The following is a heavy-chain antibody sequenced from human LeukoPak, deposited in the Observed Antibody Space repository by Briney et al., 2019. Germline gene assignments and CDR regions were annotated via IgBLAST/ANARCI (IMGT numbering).Heavy chain of an antibody. J-gene: IGHJ4*02. CDR1: GFTFSSYS. V-gene: IGHV3-21*01. Sequence: GGSLRLSCAASGFTFSSYSMNWVRQAPGKGPEWVSSISSSSSYIYYADSVKGRFTISRDNAKNSLYLQMNSLRAEDTAVYYCARDPWHDYSNYAGYFDYWGQGTLVTVSS. CDR2: ISSSSSYI. CDR3: ARDPWHDYSNYAGYFDY. D-gene: IGHD4-11*01.